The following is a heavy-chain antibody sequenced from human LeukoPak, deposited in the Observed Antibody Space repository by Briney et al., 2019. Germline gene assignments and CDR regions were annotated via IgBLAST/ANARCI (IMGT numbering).Heavy chain of an antibody. CDR1: GASISSYY. CDR2: IYTSETT. D-gene: IGHD6-19*01. CDR3: ARHRSPSSLSYFDI. Sequence: SETLSLTCTVSGASISSYYWSWIRQPTGKGLEWIGYIYTSETTNYNPSLRSRVTISIDTSKNQFSLRLSSVTAADTAVYYCARHRSPSSLSYFDIWGQGTLVIVSS. J-gene: IGHJ4*02. V-gene: IGHV4-4*09.